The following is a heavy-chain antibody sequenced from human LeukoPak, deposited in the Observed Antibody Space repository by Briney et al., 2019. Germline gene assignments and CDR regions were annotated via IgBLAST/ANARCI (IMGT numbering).Heavy chain of an antibody. CDR1: GGSFSGYY. D-gene: IGHD6-13*01. Sequence: SETLSLTCAVYGGSFSGYYWSWIRQPPGKGLEWIGEINHSGSTNYNPSLKSRVTISVDTSKNQFSLKLSSVTAADTAVYYRARMSAAVDYWGQGTLVTVSS. V-gene: IGHV4-34*01. CDR3: ARMSAAVDY. J-gene: IGHJ4*02. CDR2: INHSGST.